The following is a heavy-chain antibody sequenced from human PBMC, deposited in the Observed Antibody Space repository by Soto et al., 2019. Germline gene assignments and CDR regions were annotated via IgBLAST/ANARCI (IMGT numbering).Heavy chain of an antibody. CDR1: GYTFTTYN. V-gene: IGHV1-46*01. D-gene: IGHD4-4*01. CDR2: IIPIVGTA. J-gene: IGHJ5*02. Sequence: ASVKVSCKASGYTFTTYNIHWVRQAPGQGLGWMEGIIPIVGTANYAQKFQGRVTITTDTSTSTAYMELSSLRSEDTAVYYCARDVDYSNPTTWFDPWGQGTLVTVSS. CDR3: ARDVDYSNPTTWFDP.